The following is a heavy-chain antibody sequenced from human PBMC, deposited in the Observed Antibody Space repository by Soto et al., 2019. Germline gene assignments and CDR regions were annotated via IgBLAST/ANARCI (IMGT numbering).Heavy chain of an antibody. V-gene: IGHV4-39*01. Sequence: QLQLQESGPGLVKPSETLSLTCIVSGGSFSSSTYYWGWIRQPPGKGLEWIGSMYSGGNTYYNPSLKSRVTVSVDTSKNHFSLKLTSVTAADTAMYYCARQPYDSTGYYYGAWGQGTLVTVSS. CDR2: MYSGGNT. CDR1: GGSFSSSTYY. J-gene: IGHJ5*02. CDR3: ARQPYDSTGYYYGA. D-gene: IGHD3-22*01.